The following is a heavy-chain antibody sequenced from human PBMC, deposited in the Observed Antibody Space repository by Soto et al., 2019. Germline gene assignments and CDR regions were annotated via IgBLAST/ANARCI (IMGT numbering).Heavy chain of an antibody. CDR1: ADTFTSYY. CDR3: ATETRIQLWLRGYYYYGMDV. J-gene: IGHJ6*02. V-gene: IGHV1-46*01. CDR2: INPNGGST. D-gene: IGHD5-18*01. Sequence: ASVKVSCKAPADTFTSYYIHWVRQAPGHGLEWMGIINPNGGSTRFAQTFQGRITMTTDTSTSTVYMELRSLRSEDTAVYYCATETRIQLWLRGYYYYGMDVWGQGTTVTVSS.